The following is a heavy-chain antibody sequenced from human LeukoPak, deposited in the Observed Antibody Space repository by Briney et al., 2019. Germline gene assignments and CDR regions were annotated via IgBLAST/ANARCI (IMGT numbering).Heavy chain of an antibody. Sequence: KPSETLSLTCSVSGGSISSYYWSWIRHPPGKGLEWIGYISYSGSTNFNPSLKIRVTISVDTSKNHFSLKLSSVTAADTAVYYCAREGTAGTNLNWFDPWGQGTLVTVSS. CDR2: ISYSGST. CDR3: AREGTAGTNLNWFDP. J-gene: IGHJ5*02. D-gene: IGHD1-1*01. CDR1: GGSISSYY. V-gene: IGHV4-59*01.